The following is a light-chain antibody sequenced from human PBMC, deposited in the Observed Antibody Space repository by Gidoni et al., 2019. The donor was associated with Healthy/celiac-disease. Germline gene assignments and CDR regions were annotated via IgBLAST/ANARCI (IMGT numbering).Light chain of an antibody. CDR2: GKN. J-gene: IGLJ2*01. CDR1: SLRSYY. CDR3: NSRDSSGNHMV. V-gene: IGLV3-19*01. Sequence: SSELTQDPAVSVALGQTVRITCQGDSLRSYYASWYQQKPVQAPVIVIYGKNNRPSGIPDRFSGSSSGNTASLTSTGAQAEDEADYYCNSRDSSGNHMVFGGGTKLTVL.